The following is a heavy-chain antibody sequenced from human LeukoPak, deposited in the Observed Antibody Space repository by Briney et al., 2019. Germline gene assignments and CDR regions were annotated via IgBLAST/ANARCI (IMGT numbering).Heavy chain of an antibody. CDR3: AKDITPSSKSGYFDY. J-gene: IGHJ4*02. Sequence: PGGSLRLLCASSVHTLEYYNIHCAPQAPGKGLEWVSLISWDGGSTYYADSVKGRFTISRDNSKNSLYLQMNSLRTEDTALYYCAKDITPSSKSGYFDYWGQGTLVTVSS. CDR1: VHTLEYYN. D-gene: IGHD4-11*01. CDR2: ISWDGGST. V-gene: IGHV3-43*01.